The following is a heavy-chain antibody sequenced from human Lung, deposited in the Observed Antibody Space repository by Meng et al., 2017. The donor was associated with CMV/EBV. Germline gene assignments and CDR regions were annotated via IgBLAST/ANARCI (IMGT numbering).Heavy chain of an antibody. CDR2: IYSGGST. CDR3: ARDSYGMDV. V-gene: IGHV3-53*01. CDR1: GFTVSGNY. Sequence: GEXXKISCAASGFTVSGNYMNWVRQAPGKGLEWVSVIYSGGSTYYADSVKGRFTISRDNSKNTLYLQMNSLRAEDTAGYYCARDSYGMDVWGQGNTV. J-gene: IGHJ6*02.